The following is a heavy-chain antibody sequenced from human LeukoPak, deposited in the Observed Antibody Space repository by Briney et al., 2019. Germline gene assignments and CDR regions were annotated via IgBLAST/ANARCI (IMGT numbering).Heavy chain of an antibody. D-gene: IGHD2-15*01. CDR2: IKIKTAGTTT. CDR3: TTYKCCSGGICYSAAFDS. Sequence: PGRSLRLSCAASGFTFGNAWMSSVRQAPGKWLEWVGCIKIKTAGTTTHYAAPVKGRFTISRDDSKNTLYVQMNSLKTEDTAVYYCTTYKCCSGGICYSAAFDSWGEGRMITDSS. J-gene: IGHJ3*02. V-gene: IGHV3-15*05. CDR1: GFTFGNAW.